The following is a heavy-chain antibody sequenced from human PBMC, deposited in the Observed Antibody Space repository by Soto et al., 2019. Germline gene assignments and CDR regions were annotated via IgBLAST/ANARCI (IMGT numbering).Heavy chain of an antibody. V-gene: IGHV4-30-2*01. D-gene: IGHD3-3*01. J-gene: IGHJ4*02. Sequence: QLQLQESGSGLVKPSQTLSLTCAVSGGSISSGGYSWRWIRQPPGKGLEWIGYIYHSGSTYYNPSLKSRVTISVDRAKSQVSLKLSSVTAADTAVYYFARGPPFCRWGQGTLATVYS. CDR1: GGSISSGGYS. CDR2: IYHSGST. CDR3: ARGPPFCR.